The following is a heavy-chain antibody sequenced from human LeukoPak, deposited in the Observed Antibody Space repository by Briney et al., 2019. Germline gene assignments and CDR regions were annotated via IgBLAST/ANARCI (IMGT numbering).Heavy chain of an antibody. D-gene: IGHD1-1*01. V-gene: IGHV4-39*01. CDR2: IYYSGST. CDR3: ATLWQPRYAFDI. CDR1: GGSISSSSYS. J-gene: IGHJ3*02. Sequence: SETLSLTCTVSGGSISSSSYSWGWIRQPPGKGLEWIGNIYYSGSTYYHPSLKSRVTIFVDTSKNQFSLKLSSVTAADTAVYYCATLWQPRYAFDIWGQGTMVTVSS.